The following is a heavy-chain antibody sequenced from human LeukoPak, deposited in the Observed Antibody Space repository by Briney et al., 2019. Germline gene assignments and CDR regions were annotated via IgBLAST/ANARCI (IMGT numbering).Heavy chain of an antibody. D-gene: IGHD6-13*01. V-gene: IGHV4-39*07. J-gene: IGHJ4*02. CDR1: GGSISSSGYY. CDR2: FHHSGST. CDR3: ARVTGSWYADY. Sequence: KTSETLSLTCTVSGGSISSSGYYWGWIRQPPGKGLEWIGSFHHSGSTYYNPSLKSRVTLSEDTSKNQFSLKLSSVTAADTAVHYCARVTGSWYADYWGQGTLVTVSS.